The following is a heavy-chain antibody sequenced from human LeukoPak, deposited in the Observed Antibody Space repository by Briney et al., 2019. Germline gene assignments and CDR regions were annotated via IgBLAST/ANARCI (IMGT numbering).Heavy chain of an antibody. D-gene: IGHD3-22*01. J-gene: IGHJ4*02. V-gene: IGHV3-30*03. CDR3: ATSGYYFEY. CDR2: ISYDGSNK. CDR1: GFTFSSYG. Sequence: GGSLRLSCAASGFTFSSYGMHWVRQAPGKGLEWVAVISYDGSNKYYADSVKGRFTISRDNAKKSLYLQMNSLRAEDTGVYYCATSGYYFEYWGQGTLVTVSS.